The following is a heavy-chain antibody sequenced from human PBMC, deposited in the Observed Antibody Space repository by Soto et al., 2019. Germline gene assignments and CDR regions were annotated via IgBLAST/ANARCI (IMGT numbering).Heavy chain of an antibody. V-gene: IGHV1-69*01. Sequence: QVQLVQSGAEVKKPGSSVKVSCKASGGTFSSYAISWVRQAPGQGLEWMGGIIPIFGTAKYARKFQGRVTITADESTRTAYMELISLRCEDTEVYYCARGVAGIGYFVYLGQGTLGTVSS. CDR3: ARGVAGIGYFVY. CDR2: IIPIFGTA. J-gene: IGHJ4*02. CDR1: GGTFSSYA. D-gene: IGHD6-19*01.